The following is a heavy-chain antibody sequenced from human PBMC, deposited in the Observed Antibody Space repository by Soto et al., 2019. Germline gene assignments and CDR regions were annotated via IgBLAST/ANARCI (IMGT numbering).Heavy chain of an antibody. CDR3: ARDRDDYGSGNYYNRIDF. CDR1: GGIFSTYA. Sequence: QVQLVQSGAEVKKPGSSVKVSCKASGGIFSTYAISWLRQAPGQGLEWMGGIIPLFGTPNYAQRFQGRVTITAAESTSPANRGRSRLRSENTAVYYCARDRDDYGSGNYYNRIDFWGQGTRSPSPQ. CDR2: IIPLFGTP. J-gene: IGHJ4*02. D-gene: IGHD3-10*01. V-gene: IGHV1-69*01.